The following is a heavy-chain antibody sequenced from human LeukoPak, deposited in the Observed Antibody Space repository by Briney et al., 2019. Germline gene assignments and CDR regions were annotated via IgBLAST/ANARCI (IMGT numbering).Heavy chain of an antibody. CDR1: GFTFSSYA. Sequence: GGSLRLSCAASGFTFSSYAMHWVRQAPGKGLEWVAVISYDGSNKYYADSVKGRFTISRDNAKNTMYLQMNSLRAEDTAVYYCARDAFGYSGYDSFSYWGQATLVTVSS. CDR2: ISYDGSNK. CDR3: ARDAFGYSGYDSFSY. V-gene: IGHV3-30*04. D-gene: IGHD5-12*01. J-gene: IGHJ4*02.